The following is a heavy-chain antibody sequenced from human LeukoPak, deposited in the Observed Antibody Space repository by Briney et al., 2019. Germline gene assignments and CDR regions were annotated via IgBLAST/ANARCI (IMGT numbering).Heavy chain of an antibody. CDR2: ISWDGGST. J-gene: IGHJ6*03. D-gene: IGHD1-26*01. CDR3: AKDGGSYYSYMDV. Sequence: GGSLRLSCAASGFTFDDYAMHWVRHAPGKGLEWVSLISWDGGSTYYADSVKGRFTISRDDRKNSLYLQMNSLRAEDTALYYCAKDGGSYYSYMDVWGKGTTVTVSS. V-gene: IGHV3-43D*03. CDR1: GFTFDDYA.